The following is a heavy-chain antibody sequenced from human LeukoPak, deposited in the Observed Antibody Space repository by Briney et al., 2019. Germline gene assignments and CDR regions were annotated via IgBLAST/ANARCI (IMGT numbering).Heavy chain of an antibody. V-gene: IGHV1-2*02. CDR1: GYTFTCYY. D-gene: IGHD6-13*01. CDR3: ARVEVSSSWYLSYFDY. CDR2: INPNSGGT. J-gene: IGHJ4*02. Sequence: ASVKVSCKASGYTFTCYYMHWVRQAPGQGLEWMGWINPNSGGTNYAQKFQGRVTMTRDTSISTAYMELSRLRSDDTAVYYCARVEVSSSWYLSYFDYWGQGTLVTVSS.